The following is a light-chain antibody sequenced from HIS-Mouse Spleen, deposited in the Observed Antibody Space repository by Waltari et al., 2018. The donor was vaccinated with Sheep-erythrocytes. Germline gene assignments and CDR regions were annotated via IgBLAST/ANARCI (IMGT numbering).Light chain of an antibody. CDR1: QSISSG. CDR2: KAS. V-gene: IGKV1-5*03. Sequence: DIQMTQSPSTLSASVGDRVTITCRASQSISSGLAWYQQKPEKAPKLLIYKASSLESGVPSRFSGSGSGTEFTLTISSLQPDDFATYYCQQYNSYPLTFGPGTKVDIK. J-gene: IGKJ3*01. CDR3: QQYNSYPLT.